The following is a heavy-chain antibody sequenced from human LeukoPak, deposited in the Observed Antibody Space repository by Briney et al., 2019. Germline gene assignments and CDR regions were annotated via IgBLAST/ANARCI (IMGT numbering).Heavy chain of an antibody. Sequence: PGGSLRLSCAASGFTFSSYWMSWVRQAPGKGLEWVANIKEDGSEKYYVDSMKGRFTISRDNAKNSLYLLMNSLRAEDTAVYYCANDLRWGSFDIRGQGTLVTVSS. CDR2: IKEDGSEK. J-gene: IGHJ3*02. V-gene: IGHV3-7*03. CDR1: GFTFSSYW. D-gene: IGHD1-1*01. CDR3: ANDLRWGSFDI.